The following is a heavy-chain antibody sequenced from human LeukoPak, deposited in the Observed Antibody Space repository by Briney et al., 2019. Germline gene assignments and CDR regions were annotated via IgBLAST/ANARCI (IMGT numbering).Heavy chain of an antibody. V-gene: IGHV3-30*04. CDR1: GLTFSSYA. CDR2: ISYDGRNK. CDR3: ARDQFSLDY. J-gene: IGHJ4*02. D-gene: IGHD2/OR15-2a*01. Sequence: GGSLRLSCAASGLTFSSYAMHWVRQAPGKGLEWVAVISYDGRNKYYTDSVKGRFTVSRDNSKNTLYLQMSSLRAEDTAVYYCARDQFSLDYWGQGTLVTVSP.